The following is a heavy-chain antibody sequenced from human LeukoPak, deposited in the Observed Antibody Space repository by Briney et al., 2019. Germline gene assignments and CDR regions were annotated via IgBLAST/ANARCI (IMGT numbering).Heavy chain of an antibody. CDR3: AKDQVCSSTSCYGDY. J-gene: IGHJ4*02. D-gene: IGHD2-2*01. CDR1: GFTFSSYG. Sequence: PGGSLRLSCAASGFTFSSYGMSWVRQAPGKGLEWVSAISGSGGSTYYADSVKGRFTISRDNSKNTLYLQMNSLRAEDTAVYYCAKDQVCSSTSCYGDYWGQGTLVTVSS. V-gene: IGHV3-23*01. CDR2: ISGSGGST.